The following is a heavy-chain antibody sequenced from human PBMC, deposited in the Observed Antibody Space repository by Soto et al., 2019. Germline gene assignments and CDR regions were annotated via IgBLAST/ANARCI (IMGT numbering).Heavy chain of an antibody. V-gene: IGHV1-69*01. Sequence: QVQLVQSGAEVKKPGSSVKVSCKASGGIFSTYAISWLRQAPGQGLEWMGGIIPLFGTPNYAQRFQGRVTITADESTXXXXXXXXXXXXXXXXXXYCARDRDDYGSGNYYNRIDFWGQGTLVTVSS. J-gene: IGHJ4*02. D-gene: IGHD3-10*01. CDR3: ARDRDDYGSGNYYNRIDF. CDR2: IIPLFGTP. CDR1: GGIFSTYA.